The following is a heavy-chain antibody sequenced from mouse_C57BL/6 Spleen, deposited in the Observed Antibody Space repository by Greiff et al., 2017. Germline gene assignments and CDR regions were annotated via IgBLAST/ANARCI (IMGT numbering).Heavy chain of an antibody. CDR2: IWRGGST. CDR3: AKKDYGSSEMDY. D-gene: IGHD1-1*01. V-gene: IGHV2-5*01. J-gene: IGHJ4*01. Sequence: VKLQESGPGLVQPSQSLSITCTVSGFSLTSYGVHWVRQSPGKGLEWLGVIWRGGSTDYNAAFMSRLSITKDNSKSQVFFKMNSLQADDTAIYYCAKKDYGSSEMDYWGQGTSVTVSS. CDR1: GFSLTSYG.